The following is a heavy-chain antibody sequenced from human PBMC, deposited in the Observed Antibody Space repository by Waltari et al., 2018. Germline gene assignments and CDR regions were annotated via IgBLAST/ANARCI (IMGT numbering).Heavy chain of an antibody. J-gene: IGHJ6*03. V-gene: IGHV4-59*01. D-gene: IGHD3-10*01. CDR1: GGSISSDS. CDR2: IYYSGST. CDR3: ARVLLWFGELSEEYYMDV. Sequence: QVQLQESGPGLVKPSETLSLTCTVSGGSISSDSWSWIRQPPGKGLEWIGYIYYSGSTNYNPSLKSRVTISVDTSKNQFSLKLSSVTAADTAVYYCARVLLWFGELSEEYYMDVWGKGTTVTVSS.